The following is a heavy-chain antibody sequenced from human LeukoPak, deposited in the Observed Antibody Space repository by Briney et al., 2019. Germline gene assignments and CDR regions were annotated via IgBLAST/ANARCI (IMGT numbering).Heavy chain of an antibody. J-gene: IGHJ4*02. V-gene: IGHV3-53*01. Sequence: PGGSLRLSCAASGFTVSSNYMSWVRQAPGKGLEWVSVIYSGGSTYYADSVKGRFTISRDNSKNTLYLQMNSLRAEDTAVYYCARDLFLKYCSSTSCLHTPFDYWGQGTLATVSS. CDR3: ARDLFLKYCSSTSCLHTPFDY. D-gene: IGHD2-2*01. CDR2: IYSGGST. CDR1: GFTVSSNY.